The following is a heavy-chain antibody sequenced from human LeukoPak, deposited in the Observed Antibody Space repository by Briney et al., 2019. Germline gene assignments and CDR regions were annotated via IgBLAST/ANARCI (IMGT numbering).Heavy chain of an antibody. D-gene: IGHD1-7*01. V-gene: IGHV4-38-2*02. CDR2: IYTSGST. J-gene: IGHJ4*02. CDR3: AGVIGNYDGRLDY. CDR1: GYSISSGYY. Sequence: PSETLSLTCTVSGYSISSGYYWGWIRQPPGKGLEWIGRIYTSGSTNYNPSLKSRFTISLDTSKNRFSLKLSSVTAADTAMYYCAGVIGNYDGRLDYWGQGTLVTVSS.